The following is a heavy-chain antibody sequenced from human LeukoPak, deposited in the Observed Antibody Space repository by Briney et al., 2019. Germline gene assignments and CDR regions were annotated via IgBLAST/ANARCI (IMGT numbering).Heavy chain of an antibody. CDR3: AKGAPQAYCGGDCSEYFQH. CDR2: FNNVDKTI. Sequence: PGGSLRLSCAASGFTFSSYSMNWVRQAPGKGPEWVSYFNNVDKTIQYADSVKGRFTISSDNAKNSLYLQMNSLRAEDTAVYYCAKGAPQAYCGGDCSEYFQHWGQGTLVTVSS. V-gene: IGHV3-48*01. CDR1: GFTFSSYS. D-gene: IGHD2-21*02. J-gene: IGHJ1*01.